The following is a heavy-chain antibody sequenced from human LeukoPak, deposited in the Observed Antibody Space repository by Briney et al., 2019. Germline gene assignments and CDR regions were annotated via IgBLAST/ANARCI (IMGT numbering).Heavy chain of an antibody. D-gene: IGHD1-26*01. CDR2: ISSSSYI. Sequence: GGSLRLSCAASGFIFSSYSMNWVRQAPGKGLEWVSSISSSSYIYYADSVKGRFTISRDNAKNSLYLQMNSLRAEDTAVYYCARDLWLRQVGATFDYWGQGTLVTVSS. J-gene: IGHJ4*02. V-gene: IGHV3-21*01. CDR1: GFIFSSYS. CDR3: ARDLWLRQVGATFDY.